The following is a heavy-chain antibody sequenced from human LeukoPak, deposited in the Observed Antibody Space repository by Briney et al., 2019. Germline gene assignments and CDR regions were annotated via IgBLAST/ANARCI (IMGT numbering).Heavy chain of an antibody. V-gene: IGHV3-7*03. CDR1: GFTFSSYA. CDR2: ISRDGSER. Sequence: TGGSLRLSCAASGFTFSSYAMSWVRQAPGKGLEWVANISRDGSERYYVDSVKGRFTISRDDAKSSLYLQMNSLRAEDTAVYYCARRNAMDVWGQGTTVIVFS. CDR3: ARRNAMDV. J-gene: IGHJ6*02.